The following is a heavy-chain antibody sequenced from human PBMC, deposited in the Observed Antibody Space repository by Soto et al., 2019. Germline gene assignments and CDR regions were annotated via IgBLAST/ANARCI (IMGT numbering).Heavy chain of an antibody. Sequence: EPLSLSYTVSGGSISDDTYCWRWIRQPPGKGLEWIGDIKDGGTSNYNPSLKSRVTISADTSKNQFSLKLNSVTAADTAVYYCARGQEAIVATHWDQGTLVTVS. J-gene: IGHJ4*02. CDR3: ARGQEAIVATH. D-gene: IGHD5-12*01. V-gene: IGHV4-39*07. CDR2: IKDGGTS. CDR1: GGSISDDTYC.